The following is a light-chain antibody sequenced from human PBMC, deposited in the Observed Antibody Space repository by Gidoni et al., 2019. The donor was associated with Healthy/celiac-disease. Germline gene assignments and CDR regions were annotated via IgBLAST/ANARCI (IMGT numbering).Light chain of an antibody. J-gene: IGKJ4*01. CDR2: LGS. CDR3: MQALQTPLT. V-gene: IGKV2-28*01. CDR1: QSLLHSNGYNY. Sequence: DIVMTQSPLSLPVTPGEPASISCWSSQSLLHSNGYNYLDWYLQKPGQSPQLLIYLGSNRASGVPDRFSGSGSGTDFTLKIIRVEAEDVGVYYCMQALQTPLTFGGGTKVEI.